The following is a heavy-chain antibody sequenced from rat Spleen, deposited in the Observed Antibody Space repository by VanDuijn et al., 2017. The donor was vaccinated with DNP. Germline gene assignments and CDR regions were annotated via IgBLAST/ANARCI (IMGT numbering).Heavy chain of an antibody. D-gene: IGHD1-9*01. CDR3: ARHEATGITYADY. CDR2: ISTSGSRT. J-gene: IGHJ2*01. CDR1: GFTFSNYY. V-gene: IGHV5-25*01. Sequence: EVQLVESGGGLVQPGRSLKLSCAASGFTFSNYYMAWVRQAPKKGLEWVATISTSGSRTYYPDSVKGRFTISRDNAKSSLYLQMNSLKSEDTATYYCARHEATGITYADYWGQGVMVTVSS.